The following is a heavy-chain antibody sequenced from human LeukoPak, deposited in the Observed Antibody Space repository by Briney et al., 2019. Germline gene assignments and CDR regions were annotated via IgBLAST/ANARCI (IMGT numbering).Heavy chain of an antibody. J-gene: IGHJ3*01. D-gene: IGHD4-23*01. CDR2: ITISSTYI. V-gene: IGHV3-21*01. CDR3: VRDYGGSSGAFDL. CDR1: GFTFSSYS. Sequence: GGSLRLSCAASGFTFSSYSMNWVRQAPGKGLEWVSSITISSTYISYADSVKGRFTSSRDNAKNSLYLQMNSLRAEDTAVYYCVRDYGGSSGAFDLWGQGTMVTVSS.